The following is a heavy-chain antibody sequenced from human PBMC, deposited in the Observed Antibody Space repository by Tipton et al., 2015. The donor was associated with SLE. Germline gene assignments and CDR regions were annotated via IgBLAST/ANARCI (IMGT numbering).Heavy chain of an antibody. D-gene: IGHD6-19*01. CDR1: GFTFSSYA. CDR2: ISGSAGST. J-gene: IGHJ4*02. V-gene: IGHV3-23*01. CDR3: AVGLVVRGGWNY. Sequence: SLRLSCAASGFTFSSYAMSWVRQAPGKGLEWVSAISGSAGSTYYADSVKGRFTISRDNAKNSLYLQMNSLRAEDTAVYYCAVGLVVRGGWNYWGQGTLVTVSS.